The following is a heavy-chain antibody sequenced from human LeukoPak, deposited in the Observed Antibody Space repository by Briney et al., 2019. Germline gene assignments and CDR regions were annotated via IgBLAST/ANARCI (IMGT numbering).Heavy chain of an antibody. Sequence: LRLSCAASGFTFSDYYMSWIRQPPGKGLEWIGEINHSGSTNYNPSLKSRVTISVDTSKNQFSLKLSSVTAADTAVYYCARGRVVILYWGQGTLVTVSS. CDR1: GFTFSDYY. J-gene: IGHJ4*02. CDR3: ARGRVVILY. D-gene: IGHD2-21*01. V-gene: IGHV4-34*01. CDR2: INHSGST.